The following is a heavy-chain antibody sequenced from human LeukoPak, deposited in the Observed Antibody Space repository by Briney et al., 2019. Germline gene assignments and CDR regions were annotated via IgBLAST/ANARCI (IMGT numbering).Heavy chain of an antibody. J-gene: IGHJ4*02. CDR3: ARHDEDCNGQYCFLLSFDS. CDR2: IHSTGTT. V-gene: IGHV4-59*08. CDR1: GGSISGYY. D-gene: IGHD2-21*01. Sequence: SETLSLTCTVSGGSISGYYWSWIRQTPGQAPEWIGYIHSTGTTDYHPSLRRRVTISVDTSKNQFSLKLNSVTAADTAVYYCARHDEDCNGQYCFLLSFDSWGQGALVPVSS.